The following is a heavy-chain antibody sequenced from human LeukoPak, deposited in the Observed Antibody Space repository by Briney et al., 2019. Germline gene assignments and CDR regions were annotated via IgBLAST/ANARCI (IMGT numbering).Heavy chain of an antibody. J-gene: IGHJ6*03. D-gene: IGHD1-26*01. CDR3: AKDRKVGATAPRYYYMDV. CDR2: ISGSGGST. V-gene: IGHV3-23*01. Sequence: GGSLRLSCAASGFTFSSYAMSWVRQAPGKGLEWVSAISGSGGSTYYADSVKGRFAISRDNSKNTLYLQMNSLRAEDTAVYYCAKDRKVGATAPRYYYMDVWGKGTTVTVSS. CDR1: GFTFSSYA.